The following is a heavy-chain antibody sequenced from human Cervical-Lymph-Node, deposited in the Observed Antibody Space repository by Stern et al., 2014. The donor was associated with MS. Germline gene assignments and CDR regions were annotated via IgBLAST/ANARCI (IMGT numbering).Heavy chain of an antibody. CDR2: IIPVFGIT. CDR3: ASYSG. V-gene: IGHV1-69*17. Sequence: VQLVQSGAEVKKPGSSVRVSCKASGGTFANYTISWVRQAPAHELQVMEEIIPVFGITTNAQNFQGRLTIPAATSTTTAYMELSSLRSEDTAVYYCASYSGWGQGTRVIVSS. J-gene: IGHJ4*02. CDR1: GGTFANYT. D-gene: IGHD2-21*01.